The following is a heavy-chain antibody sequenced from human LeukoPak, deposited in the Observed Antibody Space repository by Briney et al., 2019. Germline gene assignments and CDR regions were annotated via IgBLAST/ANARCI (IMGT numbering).Heavy chain of an antibody. V-gene: IGHV1-8*01. D-gene: IGHD3-3*01. Sequence: ASVKVSCKASGYTFTSYDINWVRQATGQGLEWMGWMNPNSGNTGYAQKFQGRVTMTRNTSISTAYMELSSLRSEDTAVYYCARPKRITIFGVVISRQGNWFDPWGQGTLVTVSS. CDR2: MNPNSGNT. J-gene: IGHJ5*02. CDR3: ARPKRITIFGVVISRQGNWFDP. CDR1: GYTFTSYD.